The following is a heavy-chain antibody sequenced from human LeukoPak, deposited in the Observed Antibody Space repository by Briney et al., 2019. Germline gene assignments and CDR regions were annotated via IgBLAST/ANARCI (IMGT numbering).Heavy chain of an antibody. CDR2: MNPNSGNT. CDR3: ARGPFLETKGSWFDP. CDR1: GYTFTSYD. Sequence: ASVKVSCKASGYTFTSYDINWVRQATGQGLEWMGWMNPNSGNTGYAQKFPGRVTMTRNTSISTAYMELSSLRSEDTAVYYCARGPFLETKGSWFDPWGQGTLVTVSS. J-gene: IGHJ5*02. V-gene: IGHV1-8*01. D-gene: IGHD1-1*01.